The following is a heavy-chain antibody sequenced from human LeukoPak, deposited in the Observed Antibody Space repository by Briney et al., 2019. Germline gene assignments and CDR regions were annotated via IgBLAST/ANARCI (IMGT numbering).Heavy chain of an antibody. Sequence: TSETLSLTCTVSGDSISRYYWSWIRQPPGKGLEWIAYIYYTGSSKYNPSLKSRVTISVDTSKNQFSLKLSSVTAADTAVYYCARQRYSSPHFDYWGQGTLVTVSS. CDR1: GDSISRYY. D-gene: IGHD6-13*01. CDR2: IYYTGSS. J-gene: IGHJ4*02. V-gene: IGHV4-59*08. CDR3: ARQRYSSPHFDY.